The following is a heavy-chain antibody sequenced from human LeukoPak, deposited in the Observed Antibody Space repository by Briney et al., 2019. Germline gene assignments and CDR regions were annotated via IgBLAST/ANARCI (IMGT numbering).Heavy chain of an antibody. D-gene: IGHD3-10*01. V-gene: IGHV1-69*13. CDR2: IIPIFGTA. CDR3: ASGEAITMVRGVGHKEGYFDY. J-gene: IGHJ4*02. CDR1: GGTFSSYA. Sequence: SVKVSCKASGGTFSSYAISWVRQAPGQGLEWMGGIIPIFGTANYAQKFQGRVTITADESTSTAYMALSSLRSEDTAVYYCASGEAITMVRGVGHKEGYFDYWGQGTLVTVSS.